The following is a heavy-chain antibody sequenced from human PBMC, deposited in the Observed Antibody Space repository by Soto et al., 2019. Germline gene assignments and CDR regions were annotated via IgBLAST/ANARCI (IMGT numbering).Heavy chain of an antibody. J-gene: IGHJ4*02. CDR3: ARDERSQYLDL. CDR1: GFTFSNYG. Sequence: QVQLVESGGGVVQPGRSLRLSCAASGFTFSNYGMHWVRQAPGKGLEWVAVIWHNGSNKNYVDSVKGRFTTSRDNSKNTLSLQMDRLRAEDTGVYYCARDERSQYLDLWGQGTLVTVSS. V-gene: IGHV3-33*01. CDR2: IWHNGSNK.